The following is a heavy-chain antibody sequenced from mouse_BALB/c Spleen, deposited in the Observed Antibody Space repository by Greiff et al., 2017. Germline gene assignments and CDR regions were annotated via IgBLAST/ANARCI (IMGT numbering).Heavy chain of an antibody. J-gene: IGHJ4*01. D-gene: IGHD2-14*01. CDR1: GYSITSDYA. V-gene: IGHV3-2*02. Sequence: EVQLVESGPGLVKPSQSLSLTCTVTGYSITSDYAWNWIRQFPGNKLEWMGYISYSGSTSYNPSLKSRISITRDTSKNQFFLQLNSVTTEDTATYYCAHRYDGGAMDYWGQGTSVTVSS. CDR3: AHRYDGGAMDY. CDR2: ISYSGST.